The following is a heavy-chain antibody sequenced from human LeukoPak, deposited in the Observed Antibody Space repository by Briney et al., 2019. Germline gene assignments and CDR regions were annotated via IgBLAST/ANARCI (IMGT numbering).Heavy chain of an antibody. D-gene: IGHD6-6*01. J-gene: IGHJ3*02. CDR3: ARGVLRSLSKRQLGAFDI. CDR1: GGSISSGGYY. V-gene: IGHV4-30-2*01. Sequence: PSQTLSLTCTVSGGSISSGGYYWSWIRQPPGKGLEWIGYIYHSGSTYYNPSLKSRVTISVDRSKNQFSLKLSSVTAADTAVYYCARGVLRSLSKRQLGAFDIWGQGTMVTVSS. CDR2: IYHSGST.